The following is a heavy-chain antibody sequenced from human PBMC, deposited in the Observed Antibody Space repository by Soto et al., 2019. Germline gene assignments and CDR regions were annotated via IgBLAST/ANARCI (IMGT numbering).Heavy chain of an antibody. V-gene: IGHV3-33*01. D-gene: IGHD3-10*01. CDR1: GFTFSSYG. CDR3: ARDQAADYYSSGSYFY. J-gene: IGHJ4*02. CDR2: IWYDGSNK. Sequence: HPGGSLRLSCAASGFTFSSYGMHWVRQAPGKGLEWVAVIWYDGSNKYYADSVKGRFTISRDNSKNTLYLQMNSLRAEDTAVYYCARDQAADYYSSGSYFYWGQGTLVTVSS.